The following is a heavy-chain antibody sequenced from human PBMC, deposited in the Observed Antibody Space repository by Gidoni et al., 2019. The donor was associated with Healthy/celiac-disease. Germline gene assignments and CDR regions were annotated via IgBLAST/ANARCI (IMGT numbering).Heavy chain of an antibody. Sequence: QVQLVQSGAEVKKPGSSVKVSCKASGGTFSSYAISWVRQAPGQGLEWMGGIIPIFGTANYAQKFQGRVTITADESTSTAYMELSSLRSEDTAVYYCARSGDIVLMVYAISFDYWGQGTLVTVSS. CDR1: GGTFSSYA. D-gene: IGHD2-8*01. CDR2: IIPIFGTA. V-gene: IGHV1-69*01. J-gene: IGHJ4*02. CDR3: ARSGDIVLMVYAISFDY.